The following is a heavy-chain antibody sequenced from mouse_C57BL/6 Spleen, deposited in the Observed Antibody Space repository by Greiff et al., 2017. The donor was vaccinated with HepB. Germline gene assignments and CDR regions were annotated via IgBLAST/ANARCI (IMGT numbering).Heavy chain of an antibody. CDR2: INYDGSST. V-gene: IGHV5-16*01. CDR3: ARIYYGYDYAMDY. CDR1: GFTFSDYY. D-gene: IGHD2-2*01. J-gene: IGHJ4*01. Sequence: EVKVEESEGGLVQPGRSMKLSCTASGFTFSDYYMAWVRQVPEKGLEWVANINYDGSSTYYLDSLKSRFIISRDNAKNILYLQMSSLKSEDTATYYCARIYYGYDYAMDYWGQGTSVTVSS.